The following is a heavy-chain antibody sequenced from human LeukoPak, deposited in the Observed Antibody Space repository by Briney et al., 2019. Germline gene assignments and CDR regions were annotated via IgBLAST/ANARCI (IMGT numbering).Heavy chain of an antibody. J-gene: IGHJ1*01. CDR2: INPNSGNT. CDR1: GYTFTSYD. Sequence: ASVKVSCKASGYTFTSYDINWVRQATGQGLQWMGWINPNSGNTGYAQKFQGRITITRNTSISTVYMELSSLRSEDTAVYYCARGPPTAQYFQHWGQGTLVTVSS. V-gene: IGHV1-8*01. CDR3: ARGPPTAQYFQH. D-gene: IGHD1-1*01.